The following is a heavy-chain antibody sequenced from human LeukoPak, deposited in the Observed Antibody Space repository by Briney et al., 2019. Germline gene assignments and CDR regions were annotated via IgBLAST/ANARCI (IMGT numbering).Heavy chain of an antibody. CDR3: AREDDSSGWYSYFDY. J-gene: IGHJ4*02. CDR2: IYYSGST. Sequence: PSETLSLTCTVSGGSISSYYWSWIRQPPGKGLEWIGYIYYSGSTNYNPSLKSRVTISVDTSKNQFSLKLSSVTAADTAVYYCAREDDSSGWYSYFDYWGQGTLVTVSS. CDR1: GGSISSYY. D-gene: IGHD6-19*01. V-gene: IGHV4-59*12.